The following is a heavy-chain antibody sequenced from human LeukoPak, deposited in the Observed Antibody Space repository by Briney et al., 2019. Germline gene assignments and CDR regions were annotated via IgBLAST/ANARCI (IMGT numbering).Heavy chain of an antibody. V-gene: IGHV1-2*02. CDR2: INPNSGGT. CDR1: GYTFTGYY. D-gene: IGHD5-12*01. CDR3: ARGDGYSGYDPNFDY. Sequence: ASVTVSCKASGYTFTGYYMHWVRQAPGQGLEWMGWINPNSGGTNYAQKFQGRVTMTRDTSISTAYMELSRLRSDDTAVYYCARGDGYSGYDPNFDYWGQGTLVTVSS. J-gene: IGHJ4*02.